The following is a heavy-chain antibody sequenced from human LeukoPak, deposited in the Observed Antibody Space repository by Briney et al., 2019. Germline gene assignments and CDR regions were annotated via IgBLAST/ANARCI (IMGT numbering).Heavy chain of an antibody. CDR3: ARHQIAALPVFYYYGMDV. CDR1: GYTFTGYY. CDR2: INPNSGGT. V-gene: IGHV1-2*04. J-gene: IGHJ6*02. D-gene: IGHD6-6*01. Sequence: ASVKVSCKASGYTFTGYYMHWVRQAPGQGLEWMGWINPNSGGTNYAQKFQGWVTMTRDTSIGTAYMELSRLRSGDTAVYYCARHQIAALPVFYYYGMDVWGQGTTVTVSS.